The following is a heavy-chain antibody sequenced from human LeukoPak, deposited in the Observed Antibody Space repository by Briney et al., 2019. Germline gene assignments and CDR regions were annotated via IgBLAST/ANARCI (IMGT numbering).Heavy chain of an antibody. V-gene: IGHV3-33*01. CDR1: GFTFSSYG. CDR2: IWYDGNNK. CDR3: ARDGTLHLGYDYVGSIDY. J-gene: IGHJ4*02. Sequence: GGSLRLSCAASGFTFSSYGMHWVRQAPGKGLEWVAFIWYDGNNKYYVDSVKGRFTISRDNAKNSLYLQMNSLRAEDTAVYYCARDGTLHLGYDYVGSIDYWGQGTLVTVSS. D-gene: IGHD3-16*01.